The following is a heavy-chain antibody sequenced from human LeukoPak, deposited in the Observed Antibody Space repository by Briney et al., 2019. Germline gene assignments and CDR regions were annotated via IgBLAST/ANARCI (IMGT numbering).Heavy chain of an antibody. CDR3: ARTPIILKTFDY. Sequence: GGSLRLSCAASGFTFSSYSMNWVRQAPGKGLEWVSSISSSSSYIYYADSVKGRFTISRDNAKNSLYLQMNSLRAEDTAVYYCARTPIILKTFDYWGQGTLVTVSS. CDR2: ISSSSSYI. J-gene: IGHJ4*02. V-gene: IGHV3-21*01. CDR1: GFTFSSYS.